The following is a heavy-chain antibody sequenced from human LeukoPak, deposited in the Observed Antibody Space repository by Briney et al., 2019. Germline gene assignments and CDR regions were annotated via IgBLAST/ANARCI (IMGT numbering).Heavy chain of an antibody. J-gene: IGHJ4*02. D-gene: IGHD3-22*01. CDR2: ITWDGART. V-gene: IGHV3-43*01. Sequence: PGGSLRLSCATSGFTFDDYTIHWVRQAPGKGLEWVSLITWDGARTYYADSVKDRFTISRDNSKNSLYLQMHSLRTEDTALYFCAKETTMIVGGQYFDYWGQGTLVTVSS. CDR3: AKETTMIVGGQYFDY. CDR1: GFTFDDYT.